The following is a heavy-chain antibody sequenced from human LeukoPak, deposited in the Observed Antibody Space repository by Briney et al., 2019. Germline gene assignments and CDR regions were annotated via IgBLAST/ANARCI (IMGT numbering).Heavy chain of an antibody. CDR2: IYNDGST. CDR3: ARQRGDWLYGMDV. Sequence: GGSLRLSCAASGFSVTINYMSWVRQAPGKGLEWVSVIYNDGSTYYADSVKGRFSISRDNSRNTVYLQMNSLTAEDTAVYYCARQRGDWLYGMDVWGQGTTVTVSS. V-gene: IGHV3-66*04. J-gene: IGHJ6*02. CDR1: GFSVTINY. D-gene: IGHD2-21*02.